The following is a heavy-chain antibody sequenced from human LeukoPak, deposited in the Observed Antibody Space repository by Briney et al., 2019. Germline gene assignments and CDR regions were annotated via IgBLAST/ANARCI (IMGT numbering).Heavy chain of an antibody. CDR2: ISYDGSNK. V-gene: IGHV3-30*18. Sequence: GRSLRLSCAASGFTFSSYGMHWVRQAPGKGLEWVAVISYDGSNKYYADSVKGRFTISRDNSKNTLYLQMNSLRAEDTAVYYCAKGEGDSSSWYRTYYFDYWGQGTLVTVSS. J-gene: IGHJ4*02. CDR3: AKGEGDSSSWYRTYYFDY. D-gene: IGHD6-13*01. CDR1: GFTFSSYG.